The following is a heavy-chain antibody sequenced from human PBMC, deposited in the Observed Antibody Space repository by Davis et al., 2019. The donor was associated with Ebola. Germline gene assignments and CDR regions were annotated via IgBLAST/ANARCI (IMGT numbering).Heavy chain of an antibody. V-gene: IGHV4-30-4*01. CDR1: GVSISSSNR. CDR3: ARVGCSSTSCYGYYYGMDV. Sequence: MPSETLSLTCAVSGVSISSSNRWSWVRQPPGKGLEWIGYIYYSGSTYYNPSLKSRVTISVDTSKNQFSLKLSSVTAADTAVYYCARVGCSSTSCYGYYYGMDVWGQGTTVTVSS. CDR2: IYYSGST. D-gene: IGHD2-2*01. J-gene: IGHJ6*02.